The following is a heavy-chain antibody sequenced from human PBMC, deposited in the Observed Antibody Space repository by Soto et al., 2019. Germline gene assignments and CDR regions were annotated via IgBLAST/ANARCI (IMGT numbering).Heavy chain of an antibody. CDR2: ISYDGSYK. CDR1: GFTFSSYG. J-gene: IGHJ4*02. V-gene: IGHV3-30*18. Sequence: QVQLVESGGGVVQPGRSLRLSCAASGFTFSSYGMHWVRQAPGKGLEWVAIISYDGSYKYYADYADSVKGRVTISRDNYKNTLSLQMDSLRAEDTAVYYCAKSGDYGGFFDYWGQGTLVTVSS. CDR3: AKSGDYGGFFDY. D-gene: IGHD4-17*01.